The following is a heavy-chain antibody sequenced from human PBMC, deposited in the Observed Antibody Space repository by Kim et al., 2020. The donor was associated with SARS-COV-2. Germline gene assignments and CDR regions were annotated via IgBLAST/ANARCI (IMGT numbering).Heavy chain of an antibody. CDR3: ARDLPGYYGSGISSVY. J-gene: IGHJ4*02. Sequence: SVKGRFTISRDNAKNSLYLQMNSLRAEDTAVYYCARDLPGYYGSGISSVYWGQGTLVTVSS. V-gene: IGHV3-11*05. D-gene: IGHD3-10*01.